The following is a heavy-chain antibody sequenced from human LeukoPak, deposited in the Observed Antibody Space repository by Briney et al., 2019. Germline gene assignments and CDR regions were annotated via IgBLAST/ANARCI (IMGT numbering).Heavy chain of an antibody. Sequence: SETLSLTCTVSGGSISSYYWSWIRQPPGKGLEWIAYIHYSGNTNQNPSLKSRVTTSVDTSKNQFSLKMSSVTAADTAVYYCARTLGDSLNWFDPWGQGTLVTVSS. J-gene: IGHJ5*02. CDR2: IHYSGNT. D-gene: IGHD1-26*01. CDR1: GGSISSYY. V-gene: IGHV4-59*01. CDR3: ARTLGDSLNWFDP.